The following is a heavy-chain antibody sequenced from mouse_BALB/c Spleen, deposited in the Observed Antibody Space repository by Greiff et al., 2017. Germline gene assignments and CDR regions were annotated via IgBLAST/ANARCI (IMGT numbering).Heavy chain of an antibody. Sequence: EVKLVESGGGLVKPGGSLKLSCAASGFTFSDYYMYWVRQTPEKRLEWVATISDGGSYTYYPDSVKGRFTISRDNAKNNLYLQMSSLKSEDTAMYYCARGRFITTATGFAYWGQGTLVTVSA. CDR1: GFTFSDYY. D-gene: IGHD1-2*01. V-gene: IGHV5-4*02. CDR3: ARGRFITTATGFAY. CDR2: ISDGGSYT. J-gene: IGHJ3*01.